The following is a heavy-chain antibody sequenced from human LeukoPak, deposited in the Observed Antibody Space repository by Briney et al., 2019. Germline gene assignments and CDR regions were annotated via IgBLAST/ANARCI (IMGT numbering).Heavy chain of an antibody. CDR3: GRNYDILG. CDR1: GFTFSSYW. V-gene: IGHV3-74*01. J-gene: IGHJ1*01. D-gene: IGHD3-9*01. Sequence: GGSLRLSCAASGFTFSSYWMHWVRQAPGKGLVWVSSIKSDGSATSHADSVKGRFTISRDNAKNTLYLQMNSLRAEDMAVYYCGRNYDILGWGQGTLVTVSS. CDR2: IKSDGSAT.